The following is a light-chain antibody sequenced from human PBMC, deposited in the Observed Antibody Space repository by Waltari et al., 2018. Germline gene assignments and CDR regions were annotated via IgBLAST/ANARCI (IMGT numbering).Light chain of an antibody. Sequence: QSALTQPPSASGSPGQSVTISCTGTSRDVGGFNYISRYRQHPGKAPKLMIYEVTKRPSGVPDRFSGSKSGNTASLTVSGLQAEDEADYYCSSYAGSNNFDVFGTGTKVTVL. CDR1: SRDVGGFNY. CDR3: SSYAGSNNFDV. J-gene: IGLJ1*01. CDR2: EVT. V-gene: IGLV2-8*01.